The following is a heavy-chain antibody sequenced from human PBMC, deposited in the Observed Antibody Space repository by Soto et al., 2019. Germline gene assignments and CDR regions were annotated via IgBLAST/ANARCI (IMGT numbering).Heavy chain of an antibody. V-gene: IGHV1-24*01. CDR1: GYTLTELS. CDR2: FDPEDGET. D-gene: IGHD3-10*01. CDR3: AIVPRRNYYYGSGSFDYYGMDV. Sequence: ASVKVSCKVSGYTLTELSMHWVRQAPGKGLEWMGGFDPEDGETIYAQKFQGRVTMTEDTSTDTAYMGLSSLRSEDTAVYYCAIVPRRNYYYGSGSFDYYGMDVWGQGTTVTVSS. J-gene: IGHJ6*02.